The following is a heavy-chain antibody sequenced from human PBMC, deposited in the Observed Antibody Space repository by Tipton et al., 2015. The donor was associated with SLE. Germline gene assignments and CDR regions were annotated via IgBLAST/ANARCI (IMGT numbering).Heavy chain of an antibody. Sequence: LRLSCTVSGDSLSTNYWNWIRQPAGKGLEWIGRLYGSGSPIHYNPSLESRVTMSVDTSQNQFSLKLTSVTAAATAVYYCARIRPGHGDPFDFWGQGTLVTVSP. J-gene: IGHJ4*02. V-gene: IGHV4-4*07. CDR2: LYGSGSP. D-gene: IGHD3-3*01. CDR3: ARIRPGHGDPFDF. CDR1: GDSLSTNY.